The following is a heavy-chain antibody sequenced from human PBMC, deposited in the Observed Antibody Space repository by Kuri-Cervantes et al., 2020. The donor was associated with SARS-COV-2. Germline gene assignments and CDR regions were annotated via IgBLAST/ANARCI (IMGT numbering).Heavy chain of an antibody. J-gene: IGHJ5*02. CDR1: GGTFNSYG. CDR2: IIPLFRSA. Sequence: SVKVSCKPSGGTFNSYGINWVRQAPGQGLEWMGGIIPLFRSANYAQKFQGRVTITTDKSTSTAYMELSSLRSEDTAVYYCASTIFGVDNWFDPWGQGTLVTVSS. D-gene: IGHD3-3*01. V-gene: IGHV1-69*05. CDR3: ASTIFGVDNWFDP.